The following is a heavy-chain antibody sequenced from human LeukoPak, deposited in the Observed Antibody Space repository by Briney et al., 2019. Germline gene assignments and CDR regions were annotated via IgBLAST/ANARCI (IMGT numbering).Heavy chain of an antibody. CDR2: INHSGST. D-gene: IGHD2-2*03. CDR1: GGSFSGYY. V-gene: IGHV4-34*01. J-gene: IGHJ4*02. CDR3: ARGLDIVVVPAAALYVDY. Sequence: SETLSLTCAVYGGSFSGYYWSWIRQPPGKGLEWIGEINHSGSTNYNPSLKSRVTISVDTSKNQFSLKLSSVTAADTAVYYCARGLDIVVVPAAALYVDYWGQGTLVTVSS.